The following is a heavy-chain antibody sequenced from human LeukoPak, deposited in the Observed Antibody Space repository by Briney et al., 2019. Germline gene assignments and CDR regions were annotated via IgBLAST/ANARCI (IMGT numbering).Heavy chain of an antibody. Sequence: SETLSLTCTVSGGSISSSSYYWGWIRQPPGKGLEWIGSIYYSGSTYYNPSLKSRVAISVDTSKNQFSLKLSSVTAADTAVYYCARVPQYDILTGYPNSYFDYWGQGTLVTVSS. J-gene: IGHJ4*02. D-gene: IGHD3-9*01. CDR1: GGSISSSSYY. CDR2: IYYSGST. CDR3: ARVPQYDILTGYPNSYFDY. V-gene: IGHV4-39*07.